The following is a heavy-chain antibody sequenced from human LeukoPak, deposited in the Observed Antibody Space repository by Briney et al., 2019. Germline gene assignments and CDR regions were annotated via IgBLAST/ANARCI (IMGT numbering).Heavy chain of an antibody. D-gene: IGHD3-3*01. CDR1: GGSISSYY. CDR3: ARSGYYDFWSGLLDY. J-gene: IGHJ4*02. V-gene: IGHV4-59*01. Sequence: SETLSLTCTVSGGSISSYYWSWIRQPPGKGLEWIGYIYYSGSTNYNPSLKSRVTISVDTSKNQFSLKLSSVTAADTAVYYCARSGYYDFWSGLLDYWGQGTLVTVSS. CDR2: IYYSGST.